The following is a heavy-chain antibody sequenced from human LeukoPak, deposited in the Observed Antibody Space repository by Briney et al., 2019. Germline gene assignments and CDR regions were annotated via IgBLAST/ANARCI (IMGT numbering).Heavy chain of an antibody. V-gene: IGHV3-48*01. CDR1: GFTFSDYS. Sequence: GGSLRLSCTASGFTFSDYSMNWVRQAPGKGLEWVSNISRGSRTIYYSDSVKGRFTISRDNAKNSLYLQMNSLRTEDTAVYFCARDSYSSSRNDYWGQGTLVTVPS. D-gene: IGHD6-13*01. CDR3: ARDSYSSSRNDY. J-gene: IGHJ4*02. CDR2: ISRGSRTI.